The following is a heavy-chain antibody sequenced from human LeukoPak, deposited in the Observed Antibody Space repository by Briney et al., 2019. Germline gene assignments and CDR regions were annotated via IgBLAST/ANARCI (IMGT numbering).Heavy chain of an antibody. CDR2: IYHSGST. V-gene: IGHV4-30-2*01. CDR3: ARRPRNSGSDDGPSGLDY. Sequence: SETLSLTCTVSGGSISSGGYYWSWIRQPPGKGLEWIGYIYHSGSTYYNPSLKSRVTISADTSKNQFSLKLKSVTAADTAVYYCARRPRNSGSDDGPSGLDYWGQGTLVTVSS. J-gene: IGHJ4*02. CDR1: GGSISSGGYY. D-gene: IGHD1-26*01.